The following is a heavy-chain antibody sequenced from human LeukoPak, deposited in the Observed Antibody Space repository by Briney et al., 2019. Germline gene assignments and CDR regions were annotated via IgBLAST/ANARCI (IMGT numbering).Heavy chain of an antibody. CDR1: GYTFTCYY. Sequence: GASVKVSCKASGYTFTCYYMHWVRQAPGQGLEWMGRINPNSGGTNYAQKFQGRVTMTRDTSISTAYMELSRLRSDDTAVYYCARAVTDYDILTGYYLNAFDIWGQGTMVTVSS. V-gene: IGHV1-2*06. D-gene: IGHD3-9*01. J-gene: IGHJ3*02. CDR2: INPNSGGT. CDR3: ARAVTDYDILTGYYLNAFDI.